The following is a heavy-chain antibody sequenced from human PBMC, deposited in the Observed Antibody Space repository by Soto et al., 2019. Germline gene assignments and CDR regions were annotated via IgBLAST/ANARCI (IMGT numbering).Heavy chain of an antibody. CDR1: GFTFSSYA. J-gene: IGHJ6*03. D-gene: IGHD3-16*01. CDR2: ISGSGGST. CDR3: AKQGGRRYYYYYMDV. V-gene: IGHV3-23*01. Sequence: PGGSLRLSCAASGFTFSSYAMSWVRQAPGKGLEWVSAISGSGGSTYYADSVKGRFTISRDNSKNTLYLQMNSLRAEDTAVYYCAKQGGRRYYYYYMDVWGKGTTVTVSS.